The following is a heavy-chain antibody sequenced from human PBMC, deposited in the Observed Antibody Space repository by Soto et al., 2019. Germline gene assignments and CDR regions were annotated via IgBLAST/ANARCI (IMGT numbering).Heavy chain of an antibody. V-gene: IGHV1-2*04. D-gene: IGHD2-2*01. CDR1: GYTFTSYD. Sequence: ASVKVSCKASGYTFTSYDINWVRQATGQGLEWMGWINPNGGGTNYAQKFQGWVTMTRDTSISTAYMELSRLRSDDTAVYYCARGCSSTSCYAFLDYWGQGTLVTVSS. CDR3: ARGCSSTSCYAFLDY. J-gene: IGHJ4*02. CDR2: INPNGGGT.